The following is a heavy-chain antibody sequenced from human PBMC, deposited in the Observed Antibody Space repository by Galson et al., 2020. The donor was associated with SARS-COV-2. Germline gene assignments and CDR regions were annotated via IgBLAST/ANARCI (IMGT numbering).Heavy chain of an antibody. D-gene: IGHD3-22*01. V-gene: IGHV3-21*01. CDR1: GFTFTSYG. J-gene: IGHJ3*02. CDR2: ISHRSNYI. CDR3: VGGAGNPDSSGVSRAFDI. Sequence: PGGSLRLSCAASGFTFTSYGMNWVRQAPGGGLEWVSYISHRSNYIYYADSVKGRFTISRDNSRNSLFLQMNSLTVEDTALYYCVGGAGNPDSSGVSRAFDIWGHGTMVTVSS.